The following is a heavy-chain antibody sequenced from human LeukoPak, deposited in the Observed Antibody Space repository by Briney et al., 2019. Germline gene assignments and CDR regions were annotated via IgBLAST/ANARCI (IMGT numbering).Heavy chain of an antibody. D-gene: IGHD2-21*02. V-gene: IGHV3-23*01. CDR3: VVVTAISLPNFDY. CDR1: GFTLSSYA. Sequence: HPGGSLRLSCAASGFTLSSYAMSWVRQAPGKGLEWVSAISGSGGSTYYADSVKGRFTISRDNSKNTLYLQMNSLRAEDTAVYYCVVVTAISLPNFDYWGQGTLVTVSS. CDR2: ISGSGGST. J-gene: IGHJ4*02.